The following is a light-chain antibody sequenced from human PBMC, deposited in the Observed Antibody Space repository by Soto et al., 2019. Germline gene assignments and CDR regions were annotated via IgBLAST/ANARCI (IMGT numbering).Light chain of an antibody. CDR2: DAS. Sequence: DIQMTLSPSTLSASVGDRVTITCRTSQSISSWLAWYQQKPGKASTLLIYDASSLDSGVPSRFSASTSGTELTLTISSLQPADFATYFGQQYKSDSLPWPFGQGTQGEI. CDR1: QSISSW. V-gene: IGKV1-5*01. CDR3: QQYKSDSLPWP. J-gene: IGKJ1*01.